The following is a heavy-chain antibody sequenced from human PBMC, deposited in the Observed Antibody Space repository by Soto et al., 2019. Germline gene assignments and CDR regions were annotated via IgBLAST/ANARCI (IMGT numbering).Heavy chain of an antibody. D-gene: IGHD2-15*01. CDR2: ISYSGNT. CDR1: GGSIVSGY. J-gene: IGHJ4*02. CDR3: AGLRGYAGSPIDY. Sequence: TLSLTWTVSGGSIVSGYWSWIRQPPGKGLEWIGYISYSGNTNYNPSLKSRVTMSVDTPKNQFSLRLSSVTTADTAVYYCAGLRGYAGSPIDYWGQGTLVTVSS. V-gene: IGHV4-59*01.